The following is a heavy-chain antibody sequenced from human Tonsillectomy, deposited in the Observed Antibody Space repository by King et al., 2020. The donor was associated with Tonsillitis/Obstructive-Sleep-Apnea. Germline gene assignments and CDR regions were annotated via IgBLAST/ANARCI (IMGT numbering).Heavy chain of an antibody. CDR2: FYSGCST. V-gene: IGHV3-53*01. J-gene: IGHJ4*02. CDR1: GFTVSSNY. Sequence: VQLVESGGGLIQPGGSLRLSCAASGFTVSSNYMSLVRQAPGKGREGVSLFYSGCSTYYADSVKGRFTISRDNSKNTLYLQMNSLGAEETAVYYCARVSGYSGYDFGYWGQGTLVTVSS. CDR3: ARVSGYSGYDFGY. D-gene: IGHD5-12*01.